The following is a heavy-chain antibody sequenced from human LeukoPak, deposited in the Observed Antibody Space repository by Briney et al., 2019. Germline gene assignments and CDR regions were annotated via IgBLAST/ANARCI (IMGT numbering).Heavy chain of an antibody. CDR2: INYSGST. D-gene: IGHD2-15*01. CDR1: GGSISSSSYY. CDR3: AKSYCSGGSCYSKLFDY. V-gene: IGHV4-39*01. J-gene: IGHJ4*02. Sequence: SETLSLTCTVSGGSISSSSYYWGWIRQPPGKGLEWFGSINYSGSTYYNPSLKSRVTISVDTSKNQFSLKLSSVTAADTAVYYCAKSYCSGGSCYSKLFDYWGQGTLVTVSS.